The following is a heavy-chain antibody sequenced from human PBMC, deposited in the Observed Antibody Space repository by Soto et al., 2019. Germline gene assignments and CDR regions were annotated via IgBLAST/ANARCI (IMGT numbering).Heavy chain of an antibody. CDR1: GFTFSSYA. CDR3: AKGLGSGSYAACDS. Sequence: GGSLRLSCAASGFTFSSYALSWVRQPPGKGLEWVSAITGSGGSTYYADSVKGRFTISRDNSKNTLSLQMNSLRAEDTAVYYCAKGLGSGSYAACDSSGQGTLVTVSS. V-gene: IGHV3-23*01. D-gene: IGHD1-26*01. J-gene: IGHJ5*01. CDR2: ITGSGGST.